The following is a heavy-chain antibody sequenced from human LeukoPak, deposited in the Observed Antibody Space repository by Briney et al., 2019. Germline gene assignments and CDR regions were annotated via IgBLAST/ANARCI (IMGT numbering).Heavy chain of an antibody. J-gene: IGHJ3*01. D-gene: IGHD3-10*01. CDR2: IWDDGSNK. V-gene: IGHV3-33*01. Sequence: KAGGSLRLSCAASGFTFSSYGMHWVRQAPGKGLEWVAVIWDDGSNKYYADSVKGRFTISRDNSKDTLHLQVNSLRAEDTAVYYCARDANFGYDAFDLWGQGTMVTVSS. CDR1: GFTFSSYG. CDR3: ARDANFGYDAFDL.